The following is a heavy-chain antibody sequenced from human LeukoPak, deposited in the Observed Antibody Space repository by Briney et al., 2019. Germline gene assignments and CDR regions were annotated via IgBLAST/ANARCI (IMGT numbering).Heavy chain of an antibody. D-gene: IGHD4-17*01. V-gene: IGHV4-59*08. CDR1: GGSISSYY. CDR3: VRHRAPMTTVTYFDY. J-gene: IGHJ4*02. CDR2: IYYSGST. Sequence: TASETLSLTCTVSGGSISSYYWSWIRQPPGKGLEWIGYIYYSGSTNYNPSLKSRVTISVDTSKNQFSLKLSSVTAADTAVYYCVRHRAPMTTVTYFDYWGQGTLVTVSS.